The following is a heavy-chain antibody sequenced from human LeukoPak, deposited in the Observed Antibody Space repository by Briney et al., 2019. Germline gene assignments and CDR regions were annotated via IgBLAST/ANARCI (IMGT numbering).Heavy chain of an antibody. CDR1: GFTFSSYG. CDR2: IRGSGGST. V-gene: IGHV3-23*01. D-gene: IGHD6-13*01. J-gene: IGHJ4*02. CDR3: AKDGLETAAGRFDY. Sequence: GGSLRLSCAASGFTFSSYGMSWVRQAPGKGLEWVSAIRGSGGSTHYADSVKGRFTISRDNSKNTLYLQMNSLRAEDTAVYYCAKDGLETAAGRFDYWGQGTLVTVSS.